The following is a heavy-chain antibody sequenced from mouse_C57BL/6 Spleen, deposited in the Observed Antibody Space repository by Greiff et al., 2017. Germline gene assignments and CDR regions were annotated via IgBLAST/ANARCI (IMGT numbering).Heavy chain of an antibody. J-gene: IGHJ4*01. CDR1: GFSFNTYA. D-gene: IGHD4-1*01. CDR3: VRHRTGGYAMDY. V-gene: IGHV10-1*01. CDR2: IRSKSNNYAT. Sequence: EVNLVESGGGLVQPKGSLKLSCAASGFSFNTYAMNWVRQAPGKGLEWVARIRSKSNNYATYYVDSVKDRFTISRDDSESMLYLQMNNLKTEDTAMYYCVRHRTGGYAMDYWGQGTSVTVSS.